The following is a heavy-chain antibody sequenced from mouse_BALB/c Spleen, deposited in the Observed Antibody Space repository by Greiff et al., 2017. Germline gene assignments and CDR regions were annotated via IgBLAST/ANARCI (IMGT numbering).Heavy chain of an antibody. D-gene: IGHD1-1*02. J-gene: IGHJ2*01. V-gene: IGHV3-2*02. Sequence: EVQLQQSGPGLVKPSQSLSLTCTVTGYSITSDYAWNWIRQFPGNKLEWMGYISYSGSTSYNPSLKSRISITRDTSKNQFFLQLNSVTTEDTATYYCARGGNFDDWGQGTTLTVSS. CDR3: ARGGNFDD. CDR1: GYSITSDYA. CDR2: ISYSGST.